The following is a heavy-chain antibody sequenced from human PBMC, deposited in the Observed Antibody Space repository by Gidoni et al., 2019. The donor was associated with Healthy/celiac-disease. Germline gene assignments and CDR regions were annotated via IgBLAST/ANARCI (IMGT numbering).Heavy chain of an antibody. CDR1: GGSFSGYY. D-gene: IGHD1-1*01. Sequence: QVQLQQWRAGLLKPSETLSPTCVVYGGSFSGYYWNWIRQPPGKGLEWIGEIKHSGSTNYNPSLKSRVTISVDTSKNQFSLKQSSVTAADTAVYYCARANWNDEGWYFDLWGRGTLVTVSS. J-gene: IGHJ2*01. V-gene: IGHV4-34*01. CDR2: IKHSGST. CDR3: ARANWNDEGWYFDL.